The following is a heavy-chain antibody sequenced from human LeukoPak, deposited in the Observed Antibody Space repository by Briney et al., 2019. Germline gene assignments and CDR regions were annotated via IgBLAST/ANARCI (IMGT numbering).Heavy chain of an antibody. CDR1: GFTFENYA. CDR3: AKAPAYCAGDCYSDS. J-gene: IGHJ4*02. Sequence: GGSLRLSCAASGFTFENYAMSWVRQAPGKGLEWVSAISGSAHTTYYAHSVKGRFTISRDNSKNTLYLQVNSLRAEDTAVYYCAKAPAYCAGDCYSDSWGQGTLVTVSS. CDR2: ISGSAHTT. V-gene: IGHV3-23*01. D-gene: IGHD2-21*02.